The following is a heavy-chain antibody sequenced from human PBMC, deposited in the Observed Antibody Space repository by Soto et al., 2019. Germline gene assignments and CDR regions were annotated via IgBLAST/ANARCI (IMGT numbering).Heavy chain of an antibody. Sequence: PSETLSLTCAVSGHSIRSNTWWGWIRQPPGKGLEWIGYVHHSGSANYNPSLKSRVTISVDMSQNQFSLTLTSVTAADTAVYYCARSHIVPRLFRYPFESWGQGTQVTVSS. D-gene: IGHD5-12*01. V-gene: IGHV4-28*01. J-gene: IGHJ4*02. CDR1: GHSIRSNTW. CDR3: ARSHIVPRLFRYPFES. CDR2: VHHSGSA.